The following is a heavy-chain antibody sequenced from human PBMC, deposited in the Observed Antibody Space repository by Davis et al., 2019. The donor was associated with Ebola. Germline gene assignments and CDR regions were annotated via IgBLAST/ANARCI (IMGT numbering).Heavy chain of an antibody. J-gene: IGHJ6*02. Sequence: AASVKVSCKASGGTFSSYAISWVRQAPGQGLEWMGGIIPIFGTANYAQKFQGRVTITADESTSTAYMELSSLESEDTAVYYCAREATPIKKGIAARPFRYYYYYGMDVWGQGTTVTVSS. CDR2: IIPIFGTA. V-gene: IGHV1-69*13. CDR3: AREATPIKKGIAARPFRYYYYYGMDV. CDR1: GGTFSSYA. D-gene: IGHD6-6*01.